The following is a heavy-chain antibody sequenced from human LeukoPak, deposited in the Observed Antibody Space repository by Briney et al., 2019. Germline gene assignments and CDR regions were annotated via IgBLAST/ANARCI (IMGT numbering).Heavy chain of an antibody. CDR3: ARIKALVGAFDI. D-gene: IGHD2-15*01. V-gene: IGHV1-2*02. Sequence: GASVKVSCKASGYTFTGYYVHWVRQAPGQGLEWMGWINPNSGGTNYAQKFQGRVTMTRDTSISTAYMELSRLRSDDTAVYYCARIKALVGAFDIWGQGTMVTVSS. CDR1: GYTFTGYY. CDR2: INPNSGGT. J-gene: IGHJ3*02.